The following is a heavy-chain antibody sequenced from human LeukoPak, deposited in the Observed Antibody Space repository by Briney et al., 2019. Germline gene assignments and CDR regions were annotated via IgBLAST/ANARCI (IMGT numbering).Heavy chain of an antibody. D-gene: IGHD3-3*01. J-gene: IGHJ6*03. CDR3: ASTPKKEFWSALGGGSYYYMDV. CDR2: ISSSSSYI. CDR1: GFTFSSYS. Sequence: GGSLRLSCAASGFTFSSYSMNWVRQAPGKGLEWVSSISSSSSYIYYADSVKGRFTISRDNAKNSLYLQMNSLRAEDTAVYYCASTPKKEFWSALGGGSYYYMDVWGKGTTVTVSS. V-gene: IGHV3-21*01.